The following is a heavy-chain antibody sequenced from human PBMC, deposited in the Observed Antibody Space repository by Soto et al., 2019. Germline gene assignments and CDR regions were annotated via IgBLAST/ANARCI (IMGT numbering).Heavy chain of an antibody. CDR3: SGGVGDAF. CDR2: INQDGSEK. V-gene: IGHV3-7*04. CDR1: ESTVSRDW. J-gene: IGHJ4*02. D-gene: IGHD1-26*01. Sequence: EVHLVESGGGLVQTGGSLRLSCAIFESTVSRDWVNWVRQAPGKGLEWVAHINQDGSEKYYVDSVKGRFTISRDNAKKSLYLQMNSFRPADTVMYYCSGGVGDAFWGQGTLVTVSS.